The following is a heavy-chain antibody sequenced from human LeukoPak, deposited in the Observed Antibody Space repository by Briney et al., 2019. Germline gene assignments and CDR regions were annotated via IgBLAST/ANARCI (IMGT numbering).Heavy chain of an antibody. D-gene: IGHD3-22*01. V-gene: IGHV3-64*01. CDR1: GLMFSSYA. Sequence: GGSLRLSCAASGLMFSSYAMHWVRQAPGKGLEYVSTISSNGGSTYYANSVKGRFTISRDNSKNTLYLQMGSLRAEDMAVYYCTRAIYYDSSGFWYWGQGTLVTVSS. CDR3: TRAIYYDSSGFWY. J-gene: IGHJ4*02. CDR2: ISSNGGST.